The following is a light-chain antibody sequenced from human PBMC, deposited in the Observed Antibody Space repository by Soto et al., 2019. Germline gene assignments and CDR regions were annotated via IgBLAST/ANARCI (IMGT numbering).Light chain of an antibody. Sequence: EIVLTQSPGTLSLSPGERATLSFRASQSVSSSYLAWYQQKPGQAPRLLIYGASSRATGIPDRFSGSGSGTDFTLTISRLEPEDFAVYYCQQYGSSRGFTFGPGPKVDIK. CDR3: QQYGSSRGFT. CDR2: GAS. CDR1: QSVSSSY. J-gene: IGKJ3*01. V-gene: IGKV3-20*01.